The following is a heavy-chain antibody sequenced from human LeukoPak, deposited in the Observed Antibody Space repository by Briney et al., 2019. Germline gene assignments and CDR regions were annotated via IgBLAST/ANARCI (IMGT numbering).Heavy chain of an antibody. CDR1: GGSISSSNW. Sequence: MPSGTLSLTCAVSGGSISSSNWWSWVRQPPGKGLEWIGVIYHSGITNYNPYLKSRVTISVDKSKNQFSLKLSSVTAADTAVYYCARYYYDFWSEWFDPWGQGTLVTVSS. CDR2: IYHSGIT. D-gene: IGHD3-3*01. CDR3: ARYYYDFWSEWFDP. J-gene: IGHJ5*02. V-gene: IGHV4-4*02.